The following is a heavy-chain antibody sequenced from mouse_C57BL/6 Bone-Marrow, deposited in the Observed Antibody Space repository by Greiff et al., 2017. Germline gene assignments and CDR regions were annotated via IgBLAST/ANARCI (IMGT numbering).Heavy chain of an antibody. CDR2: IHPNSGST. D-gene: IGHD2-1*01. Sequence: QVQLQQPGPELVKPGASVSLSCTASGYTFTSYWMHWVKQRPGQGLEWIGMIHPNSGSTNYNEKFKSKATLTVDKSSSTAYMQLSRLTSEDSAGYYCARRNDGNFYLDYWGQGTTLTVSS. CDR1: GYTFTSYW. J-gene: IGHJ2*01. V-gene: IGHV1-64*01. CDR3: ARRNDGNFYLDY.